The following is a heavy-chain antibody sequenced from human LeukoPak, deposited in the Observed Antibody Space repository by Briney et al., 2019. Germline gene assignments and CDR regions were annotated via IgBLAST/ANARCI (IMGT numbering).Heavy chain of an antibody. CDR1: GFTFSSYT. Sequence: GGSLRLSCAASGFTFSSYTMSWVRQAPGKGLEWVSTITTSDGNTYYADSVKGRFTVSRDNSKNTLFLQMNSLGAEDTAVYYCAKDGGLWVSAHWGDSWGRGTLVTVSS. V-gene: IGHV3-23*01. CDR2: ITTSDGNT. J-gene: IGHJ4*02. D-gene: IGHD7-27*01. CDR3: AKDGGLWVSAHWGDS.